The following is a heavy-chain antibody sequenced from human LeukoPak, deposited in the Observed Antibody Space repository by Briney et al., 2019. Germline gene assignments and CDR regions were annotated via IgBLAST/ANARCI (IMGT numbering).Heavy chain of an antibody. CDR2: INTNTGNP. CDR1: GYTFTSYA. J-gene: IGHJ4*02. D-gene: IGHD5-18*01. V-gene: IGHV7-4-1*02. Sequence: AASVTVSCKASGYTFTSYAMNWVRQAPGQGLEWMGWINTNTGNPTYAQGFTGRFVFSLDTSVSTAYLQISSLKAEDTAVYYCARDSRPKPIQLWLGRSSGDFDYWGQGTLVTVSS. CDR3: ARDSRPKPIQLWLGRSSGDFDY.